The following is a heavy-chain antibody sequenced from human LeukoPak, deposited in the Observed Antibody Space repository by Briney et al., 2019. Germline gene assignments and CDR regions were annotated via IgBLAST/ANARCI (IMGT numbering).Heavy chain of an antibody. CDR2: ISSSGSTI. Sequence: GGSLRLSCAASGFTFSDYYMSWIRQAPGKGLEWVSYISSSGSTIYYADSVKGRFTISRDNAKNSLYLQMNSLRAEDTAVYYCARGYTDWELGYYYYYYMDVWGKGTTVTVSS. CDR1: GFTFSDYY. J-gene: IGHJ6*03. V-gene: IGHV3-11*01. CDR3: ARGYTDWELGYYYYYYMDV. D-gene: IGHD1-26*01.